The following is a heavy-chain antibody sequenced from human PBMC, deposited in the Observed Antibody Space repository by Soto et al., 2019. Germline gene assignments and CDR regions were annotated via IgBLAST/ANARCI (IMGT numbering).Heavy chain of an antibody. CDR2: INPNSGGT. V-gene: IGHV1-2*02. CDR1: GYTCTGYY. D-gene: IGHD3-10*01. CDR3: ARVTALWFGQYYFDY. J-gene: IGHJ4*02. Sequence: ASLNVSWKASGYTCTGYYMRWVRQAPGQGLEWMGWINPNSGGTNYAQKFQGRVTMTRDTSISTAYMELSRLRSDDTAVYYCARVTALWFGQYYFDYWGQGTLVTVSS.